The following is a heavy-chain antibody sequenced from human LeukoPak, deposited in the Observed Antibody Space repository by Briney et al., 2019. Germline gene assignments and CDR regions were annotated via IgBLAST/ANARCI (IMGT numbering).Heavy chain of an antibody. CDR2: IDPGDSDT. Sequence: GESLKISCKGSGYSFISYWIGWVRQMPGKGLEWMGIIDPGDSDTRYSPSFQGQVTISADKSISTAYLQWSSLKASDTAMYYCARVRDIATLDYWGQGTLVTVSS. CDR3: ARVRDIATLDY. V-gene: IGHV5-51*01. D-gene: IGHD6-13*01. J-gene: IGHJ4*02. CDR1: GYSFISYW.